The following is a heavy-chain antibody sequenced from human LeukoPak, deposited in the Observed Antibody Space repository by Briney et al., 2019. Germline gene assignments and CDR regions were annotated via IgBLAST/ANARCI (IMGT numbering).Heavy chain of an antibody. CDR2: IYYSGTT. D-gene: IGHD4-17*01. CDR1: GGSISNYY. V-gene: IGHV4-59*01. J-gene: IGHJ4*02. CDR3: ARDSTPYGHSGY. Sequence: SETLSLTCTVSGGSISNYYWSWIRQPPGKGLEWIGYIYYSGTTNYNPSLKSRVTISVDTSKNQFSLKLSSVTAADTAVYYCARDSTPYGHSGYWGQGTLVTASP.